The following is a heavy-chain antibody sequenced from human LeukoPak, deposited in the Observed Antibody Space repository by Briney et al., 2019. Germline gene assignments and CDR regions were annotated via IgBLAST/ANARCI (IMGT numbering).Heavy chain of an antibody. CDR3: ARVPRSGDRFDP. V-gene: IGHV1-8*01. CDR1: GYTFTSYD. D-gene: IGHD2-15*01. Sequence: ASVKVSCKASGYTFTSYDINWVRQAPGQGLEWMGWMNPKSGNTSYAQKFQGRVTMTRSTSMSTAYMELSSLRSEDTAVYYCARVPRSGDRFDPWGQGTLVTVSS. CDR2: MNPKSGNT. J-gene: IGHJ5*02.